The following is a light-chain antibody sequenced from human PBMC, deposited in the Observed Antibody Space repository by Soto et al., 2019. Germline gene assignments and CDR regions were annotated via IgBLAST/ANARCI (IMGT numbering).Light chain of an antibody. Sequence: QSVLTQPRSVSGSPGQSVTISCTGISSAVGDYKFVSWYQQHPDKAPKLIIYDVDKRPSGVPHRFSGSKSGNTASLTISGLQAEDEADYYCSSYAGNYIYVFATGTKLTVL. J-gene: IGLJ1*01. CDR2: DVD. CDR1: SSAVGDYKF. CDR3: SSYAGNYIYV. V-gene: IGLV2-11*01.